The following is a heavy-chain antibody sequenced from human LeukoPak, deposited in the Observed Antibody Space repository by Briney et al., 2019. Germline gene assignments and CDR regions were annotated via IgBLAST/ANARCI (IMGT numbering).Heavy chain of an antibody. Sequence: GGSLRLSCAASGFTFDDYAMHWVRQAPGKGLEWVSGISWNSGSIGYADSVKGRFTISRDNSKNTLYLQMNSLRAEDTAVYYCARDVGGAADYWGQGTLVTVSS. CDR2: ISWNSGSI. CDR3: ARDVGGAADY. CDR1: GFTFDDYA. D-gene: IGHD3-16*01. V-gene: IGHV3-9*01. J-gene: IGHJ4*02.